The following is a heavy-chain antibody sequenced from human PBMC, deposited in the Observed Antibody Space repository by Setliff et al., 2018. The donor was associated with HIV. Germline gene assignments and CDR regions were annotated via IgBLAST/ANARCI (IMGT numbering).Heavy chain of an antibody. V-gene: IGHV1-2*06. Sequence: ASVKVSCKASGYTFTGYFIHWVRQAPGQGLEWMGRIIPNSAGTNYAQKFQGRVTMTRDTSISTAYMELSRLRSDDTAVYYCARSGLVYDDVLTGPPTDYWGQGTLVTVSS. CDR3: ARSGLVYDDVLTGPPTDY. D-gene: IGHD3-9*01. J-gene: IGHJ4*02. CDR2: IIPNSAGT. CDR1: GYTFTGYF.